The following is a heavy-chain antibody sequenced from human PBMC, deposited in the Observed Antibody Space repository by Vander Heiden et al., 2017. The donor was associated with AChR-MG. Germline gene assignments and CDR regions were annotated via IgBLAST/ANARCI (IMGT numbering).Heavy chain of an antibody. CDR2: IYYSGST. D-gene: IGHD3-10*01. CDR1: GGSISSGDYY. V-gene: IGHV4-30-4*01. CDR3: ARVAMVRGVSFDY. Sequence: QVQLQESGPGLVKPSQTLSPTCTVSGGSISSGDYYWSWIRQPPGKGLEWIGYIYYSGSTYYNPSLKSRVTISVDTSKNQFSLKLSSVTAADTAVYYCARVAMVRGVSFDYWGQGTLVTVSS. J-gene: IGHJ4*02.